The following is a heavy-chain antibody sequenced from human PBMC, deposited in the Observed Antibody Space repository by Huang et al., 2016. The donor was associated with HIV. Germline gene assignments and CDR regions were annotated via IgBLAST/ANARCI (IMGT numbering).Heavy chain of an antibody. CDR3: ARVTLWSFDI. Sequence: HVQLQLSGPGLVKPSQNLSLTCNVSGDSVSSNIAAWYWIRQSPSRGLVWLRRTYYRSKWFTDYAVSVKGRITINPDTSKNQFSLRLTSVTPEDTAMYYCARVTLWSFDIWGQGTMVTVSP. CDR2: TYYRSKWFT. CDR1: GDSVSSNIAA. V-gene: IGHV6-1*01. J-gene: IGHJ3*02. D-gene: IGHD2-21*01.